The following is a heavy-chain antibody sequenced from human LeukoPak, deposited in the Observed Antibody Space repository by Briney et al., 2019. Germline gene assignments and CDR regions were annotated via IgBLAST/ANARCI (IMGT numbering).Heavy chain of an antibody. Sequence: GGSLRLSCAASGFTFSSYEMNWVRQAPGKGLEWVSYISSSGSTIYYADSVKGRFTISRDNAKNSLYLQMNSLRAEDTAVYYCAREIMGDSGFDYWGQGTLVTVSS. CDR3: AREIMGDSGFDY. CDR2: ISSSGSTI. J-gene: IGHJ4*02. D-gene: IGHD2-21*01. V-gene: IGHV3-48*03. CDR1: GFTFSSYE.